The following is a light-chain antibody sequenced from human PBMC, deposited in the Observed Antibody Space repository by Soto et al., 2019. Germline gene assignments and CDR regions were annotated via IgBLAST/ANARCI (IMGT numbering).Light chain of an antibody. J-gene: IGKJ2*01. CDR2: GAS. Sequence: EIVMTQSPATLSVSPGERATLSCRASQSVSSNLAWYQQKPGQAPRLLIYGASTRATGIPARLGGSGSGTEFPLIISSLQPEDVAVYYCQQYNNWPRTFGQGTKLEIK. V-gene: IGKV3-15*01. CDR1: QSVSSN. CDR3: QQYNNWPRT.